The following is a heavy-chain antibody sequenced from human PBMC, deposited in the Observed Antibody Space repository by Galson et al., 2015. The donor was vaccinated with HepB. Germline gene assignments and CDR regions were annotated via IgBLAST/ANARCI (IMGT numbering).Heavy chain of an antibody. J-gene: IGHJ6*02. CDR3: ARVPAEYQLLYYYYGMDV. CDR1: GFTFSSYS. V-gene: IGHV3-48*02. Sequence: SLRLSCAASGFTFSSYSMNWVRQAPGKGLEWVSYISSSSSTIYYADSVKGRFTISRDNAKNSLYPQMNSLRDEDTAVYYCARVPAEYQLLYYYYGMDVWGQGTTVTVSS. CDR2: ISSSSSTI. D-gene: IGHD2-2*01.